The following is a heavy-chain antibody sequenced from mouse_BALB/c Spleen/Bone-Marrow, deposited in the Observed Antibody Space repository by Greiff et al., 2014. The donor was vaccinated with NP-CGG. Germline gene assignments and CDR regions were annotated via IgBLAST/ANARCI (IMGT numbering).Heavy chain of an antibody. CDR1: GYTFTSYW. CDR2: IYPSDSYT. J-gene: IGHJ2*01. CDR3: TRGSYDLDY. D-gene: IGHD2-3*01. Sequence: QVQLQQSGAELVRPGASVKLSCKASGYTFTSYWINWVNQRPGQGLEWIGNIYPSDSYTNYNQKFKDKATLTVDKSSSTAYMQLSSPTSEDSAVYYCTRGSYDLDYWGQGTTLTASS. V-gene: IGHV1-69*02.